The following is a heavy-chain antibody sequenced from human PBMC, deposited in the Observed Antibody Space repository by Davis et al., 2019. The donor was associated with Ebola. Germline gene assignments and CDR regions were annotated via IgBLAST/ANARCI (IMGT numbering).Heavy chain of an antibody. D-gene: IGHD4-11*01. CDR3: ARTDDNYSYYFDD. CDR2: IHYSGST. Sequence: MPSETLSLTCTVSGGSISSSSYYWVYIRQPPGKGLEWIGSIHYSGSTYYNPSLKSRVTISVDTSKNQFSLKVSSVTAVDTAVYYCARTDDNYSYYFDDWGQGTLVTVSS. CDR1: GGSISSSSYY. V-gene: IGHV4-39*01. J-gene: IGHJ4*02.